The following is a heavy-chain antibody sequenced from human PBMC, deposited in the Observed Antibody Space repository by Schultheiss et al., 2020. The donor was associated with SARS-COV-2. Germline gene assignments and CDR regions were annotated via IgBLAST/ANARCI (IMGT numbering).Heavy chain of an antibody. CDR2: ISGSGGST. J-gene: IGHJ4*02. D-gene: IGHD6-13*01. Sequence: GGSLRLSCAASGFTFSSYAMSWVRQAPGKGLEWVSAISGSGGSTYYADSVKGRFTISRDNSKNTLYLQMNSLRAEDTAIYYCARAYSTSWYFLAYWGQGTQVTVSS. CDR3: ARAYSTSWYFLAY. V-gene: IGHV3-23*01. CDR1: GFTFSSYA.